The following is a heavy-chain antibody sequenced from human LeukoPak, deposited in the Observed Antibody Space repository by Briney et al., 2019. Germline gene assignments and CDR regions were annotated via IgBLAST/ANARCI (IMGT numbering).Heavy chain of an antibody. CDR3: ARQRACSGGSCYGKRRDWFDP. D-gene: IGHD2-15*01. CDR2: MNPNSGNT. J-gene: IGHJ5*02. Sequence: AASVKVSCKASGYTFTSYGISWVRQATGQGLEWMGWMNPNSGNTGYAQKFQGRVTMTRNTSISTAYMELSSLRSEDTAVYYCARQRACSGGSCYGKRRDWFDPWGQGTLVTVSS. V-gene: IGHV1-8*02. CDR1: GYTFTSYG.